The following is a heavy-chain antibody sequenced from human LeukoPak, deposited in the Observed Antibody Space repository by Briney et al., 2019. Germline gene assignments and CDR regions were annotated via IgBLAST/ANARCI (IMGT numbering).Heavy chain of an antibody. V-gene: IGHV3-30*18. D-gene: IGHD3-22*01. CDR2: ISYDGSNK. Sequence: GGSLRLSCAASGFTFSSYGMHWVRQAPGKGLEWVAVISYDGSNKYYADSVKGRFTISRDNSKNTLYLQMNSLRAEDTAVYYCAKGSTTYYYDSSGYRASYYFDYWGQGTLVTVSS. CDR3: AKGSTTYYYDSSGYRASYYFDY. J-gene: IGHJ4*02. CDR1: GFTFSSYG.